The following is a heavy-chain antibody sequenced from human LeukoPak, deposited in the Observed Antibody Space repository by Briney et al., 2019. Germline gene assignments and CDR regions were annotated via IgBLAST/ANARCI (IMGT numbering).Heavy chain of an antibody. V-gene: IGHV4-34*01. J-gene: IGHJ3*02. CDR3: ARVNTMIVVVISAFDI. CDR2: INHSGNT. D-gene: IGHD3-22*01. Sequence: SETLSLTCAVYGGAFSGYYWSWIRQPPGKGLEWIGEINHSGNTNYSPSLKSRVTISVDTSKNQFSLKLSSVTAADTAVYYCARVNTMIVVVISAFDICGQGSMVTVSA. CDR1: GGAFSGYY.